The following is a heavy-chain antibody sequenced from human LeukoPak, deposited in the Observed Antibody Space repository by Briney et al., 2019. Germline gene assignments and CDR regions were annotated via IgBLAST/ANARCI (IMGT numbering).Heavy chain of an antibody. V-gene: IGHV4-34*01. D-gene: IGHD1-7*01. CDR3: ARRATSGNYQMLHFDS. Sequence: SETLSLTCAVFGGSFSGYYWSWIRQSPEKGLEWIGEMSHTGATNHNPSLKSRVTVSVDTSKKQFSLTLTSVTAADTAIYYCARRATSGNYQMLHFDSWGQGILVTVSS. J-gene: IGHJ4*01. CDR1: GGSFSGYY. CDR2: MSHTGAT.